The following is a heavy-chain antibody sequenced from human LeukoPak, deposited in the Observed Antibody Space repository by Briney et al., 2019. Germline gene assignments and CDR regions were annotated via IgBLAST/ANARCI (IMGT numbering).Heavy chain of an antibody. CDR1: GGSISSGDYY. V-gene: IGHV4-61*02. J-gene: IGHJ3*01. CDR2: IYTSGST. CDR3: AREWRDSSLS. D-gene: IGHD3-22*01. Sequence: KASQTLSLTCTVSGGSISSGDYYWSWIRQPAGKGLEWIGRIYTSGSTNYNPSLKSRVTMSVDTSKNQFSLKLSSVTAADTAVYYCAREWRDSSLSWGQGTMVTVSS.